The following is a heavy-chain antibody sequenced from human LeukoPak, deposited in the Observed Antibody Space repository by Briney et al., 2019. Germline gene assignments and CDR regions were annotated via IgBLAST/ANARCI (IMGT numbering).Heavy chain of an antibody. D-gene: IGHD3-22*01. CDR1: GYTFTSYG. CDR2: ISAYNGNT. Sequence: ASVKVSCKASGYTFTSYGISWVRQAPGQGLEWMGWISAYNGNTNYAQKLQGRVTMTTDTSTSTAYMELRSLRSDDTAVYYCARDDGYYDSSGYYHPIDYWGKGTLVTVSS. V-gene: IGHV1-18*01. CDR3: ARDDGYYDSSGYYHPIDY. J-gene: IGHJ4*02.